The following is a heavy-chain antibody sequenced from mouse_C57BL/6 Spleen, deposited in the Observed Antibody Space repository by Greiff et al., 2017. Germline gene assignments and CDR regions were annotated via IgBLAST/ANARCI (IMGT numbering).Heavy chain of an antibody. D-gene: IGHD4-1*01. V-gene: IGHV5-17*01. J-gene: IGHJ3*01. Sequence: EVHLVESGGGLVKPGGSLKLSCAASGFTFSDYGMHWVRQAPGKGLEWVAYISSGSSTIYYADTVKGRFTISRDNAKNTLFLQMTSLRSEDTAMYYCARLGRAYWGQGTLVTVSA. CDR3: ARLGRAY. CDR1: GFTFSDYG. CDR2: ISSGSSTI.